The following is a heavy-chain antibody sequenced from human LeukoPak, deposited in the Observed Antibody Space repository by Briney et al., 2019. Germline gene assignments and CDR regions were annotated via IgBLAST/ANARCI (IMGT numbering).Heavy chain of an antibody. CDR2: MIPNSGNT. CDR1: GYTFTSYD. V-gene: IGHV1-8*01. CDR3: ARGAVWFGELLCY. Sequence: ASVKVSCKASGYTFTSYDINWVRQATGQGLEWMGWMIPNSGNTGNAQKFKGRVTMTRNTSISTAYMELSSLRAEDTAVYYCARGAVWFGELLCYWGQGTLVTVSS. J-gene: IGHJ4*02. D-gene: IGHD3-10*01.